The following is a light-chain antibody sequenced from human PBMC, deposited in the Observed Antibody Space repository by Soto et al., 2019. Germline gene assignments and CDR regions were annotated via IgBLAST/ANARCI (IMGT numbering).Light chain of an antibody. CDR2: DAS. CDR1: QTISTY. CDR3: QQSHTTPTT. V-gene: IGKV1-39*01. Sequence: DIQMTQSPSSLSASVGDRVTITCRASQTISTYLNWYQQKPGKAPRLLIYDASSLLSGVPSRFSGSGSGTDFTLTIASLQPEDFATYYCQQSHTTPTTFGQGTRVDIK. J-gene: IGKJ5*01.